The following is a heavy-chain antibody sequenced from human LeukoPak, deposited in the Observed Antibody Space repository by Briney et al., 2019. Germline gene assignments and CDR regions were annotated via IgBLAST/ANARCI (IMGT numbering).Heavy chain of an antibody. CDR1: TFSFDDYA. J-gene: IGHJ6*02. Sequence: GGSLRLSCAASTFSFDDYAMHWVRQVPGKGLEWVSAISWDSGSIGYADSVKGRFTISRDNAKNSLYLQMNSLRAEDTALYYCVKDEFGMDVWGQGTTVTVSS. D-gene: IGHD3-10*01. V-gene: IGHV3-9*01. CDR2: ISWDSGSI. CDR3: VKDEFGMDV.